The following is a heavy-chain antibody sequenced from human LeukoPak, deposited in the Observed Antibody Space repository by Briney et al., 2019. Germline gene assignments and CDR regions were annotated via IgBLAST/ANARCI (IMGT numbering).Heavy chain of an antibody. V-gene: IGHV4-61*02. CDR3: ARVSWPPGSSWYYFDY. CDR1: GGSISSGSYY. Sequence: SETLSLTCTVSGGSISSGSYYWTWIRQPAGKGLELIGRVYTSGSSSYNPSLKSRVTISVDTSKNKFSLKLNSVTAADTAVYYCARVSWPPGSSWYYFDYWGQGTLVTVTS. D-gene: IGHD3-10*01. J-gene: IGHJ4*02. CDR2: VYTSGSS.